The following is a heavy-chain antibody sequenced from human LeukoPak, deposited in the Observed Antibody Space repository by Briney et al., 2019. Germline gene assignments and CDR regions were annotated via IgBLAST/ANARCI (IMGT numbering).Heavy chain of an antibody. CDR1: GYTFTAYY. CDR3: ARDGIYSRNFDAFDI. D-gene: IGHD6-13*01. J-gene: IGHJ3*02. V-gene: IGHV1-2*02. Sequence: ASVKVSCKASGYTFTAYYMHWVRQAPGQGPEWMGWINPNSGGTDYAQKFQGRVTMTRDTSISTAYMEISSLTSDDTAVYYCARDGIYSRNFDAFDIWGQGQVVIVTS. CDR2: INPNSGGT.